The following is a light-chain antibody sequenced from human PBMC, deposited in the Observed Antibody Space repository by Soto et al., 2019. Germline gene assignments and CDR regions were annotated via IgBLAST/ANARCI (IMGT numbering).Light chain of an antibody. Sequence: QSRLAQPPSVCGAPGQKFTISCTGSISNIGAGYDLHWYQQLPGTAPKLLLYGKINRPSGVPDRFSGSKSGTSASLAITGLQAEDEADYYCQSYDSSLSAYVFGTGTTVTV. CDR3: QSYDSSLSAYV. CDR1: ISNIGAGYD. J-gene: IGLJ1*01. CDR2: GKI. V-gene: IGLV1-40*01.